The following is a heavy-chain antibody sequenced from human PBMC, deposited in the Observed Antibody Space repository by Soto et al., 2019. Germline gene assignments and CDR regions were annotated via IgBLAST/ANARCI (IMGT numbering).Heavy chain of an antibody. CDR3: AKDRRSSSWYPWFDP. J-gene: IGHJ5*02. Sequence: GGSLRLSCAASGFTFSSYAMSWVRQAPGKGLEWVSAISGSGGSTYYADSVKGRFTISRDNSKNTLYLQMNSLRAEDTAVYYCAKDRRSSSWYPWFDPWGQGTLVTVSS. CDR1: GFTFSSYA. D-gene: IGHD6-13*01. V-gene: IGHV3-23*01. CDR2: ISGSGGST.